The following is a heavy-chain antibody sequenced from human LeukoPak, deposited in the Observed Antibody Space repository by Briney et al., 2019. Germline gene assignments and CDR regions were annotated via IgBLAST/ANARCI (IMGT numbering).Heavy chain of an antibody. D-gene: IGHD2-15*01. CDR3: ARGRRYCSSGSCYSSWFDP. Sequence: SETLSLTCTVSGGSISSYYWSWIRQPAGKGLEWIGRIYTSGSTNYNPSLKSRITMSVDTPKNQFSLKLNSVTAADTAVYYCARGRRYCSSGSCYSSWFDPWGQGTLVTVSS. CDR2: IYTSGST. CDR1: GGSISSYY. V-gene: IGHV4-4*07. J-gene: IGHJ5*02.